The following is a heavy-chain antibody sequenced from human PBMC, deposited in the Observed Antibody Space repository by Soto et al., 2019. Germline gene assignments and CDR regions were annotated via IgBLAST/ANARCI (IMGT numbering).Heavy chain of an antibody. D-gene: IGHD3-3*01. V-gene: IGHV1-18*01. CDR2: ISPYNGNT. CDR1: GYSFNNYG. J-gene: IGHJ4*02. CDR3: ARTVTIIGKMTRCDH. Sequence: QVQLMQSGGEVKSPGASVKVSCNASGYSFNNYGITWVRQAPGQGLEWMGWISPYNGNTNYAQNFQDRVTMTTDTSTSTAYMEVRRLRSDDTAVYYCARTVTIIGKMTRCDHWGQGTLVTVSS.